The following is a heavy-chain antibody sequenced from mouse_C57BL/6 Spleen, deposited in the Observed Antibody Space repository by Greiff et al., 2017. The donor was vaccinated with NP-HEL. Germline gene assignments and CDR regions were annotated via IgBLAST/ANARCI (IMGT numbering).Heavy chain of an antibody. CDR2: IDPSDSYT. CDR3: ANTTVVSALDY. Sequence: QVQLQQPGAELVMPGASVKLSCKASGYTFTSYWMPWVKQRPGQGLAWIGEIDPSDSYTNYNQKFKGKSTLTVDTSSSTAYMQLSILTSEDSAVYYCANTTVVSALDYGGQVTTVT. CDR1: GYTFTSYW. J-gene: IGHJ2*01. V-gene: IGHV1-69*01. D-gene: IGHD1-1*01.